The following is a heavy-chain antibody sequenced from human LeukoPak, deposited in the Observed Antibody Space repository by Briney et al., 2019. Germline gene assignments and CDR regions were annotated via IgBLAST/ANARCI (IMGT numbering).Heavy chain of an antibody. Sequence: SETLSLTCTVSDDPINSGVYYWNWIRQPAGKGLEWIGHIYTSGTTTNSNPSLKSRVAISLDTSKTHFSLKLRSVTAADTAVYYCARAKKRSGRSRNFYLDVWGKGTTVTVSS. CDR3: ARAKKRSGRSRNFYLDV. J-gene: IGHJ6*03. D-gene: IGHD1-26*01. CDR2: IYTSGTTT. V-gene: IGHV4-61*09. CDR1: DDPINSGVYY.